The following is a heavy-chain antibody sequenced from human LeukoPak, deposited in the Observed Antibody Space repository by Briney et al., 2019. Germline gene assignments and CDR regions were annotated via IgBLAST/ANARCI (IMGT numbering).Heavy chain of an antibody. V-gene: IGHV1-18*01. CDR1: GYTFTNYG. CDR2: ISAYSGDT. CDR3: VRDDPRTLNTIYGVVPIDDTFDI. Sequence: EASVKVSCKASGYTFTNYGISWVRQAPGKGLQFVGWISAYSGDTNYVQELQGRVTMSTDTSTSTAYMELRSLRSDDTAVYYCVRDDPRTLNTIYGVVPIDDTFDIWDQGTKVTVS. D-gene: IGHD3-3*01. J-gene: IGHJ3*02.